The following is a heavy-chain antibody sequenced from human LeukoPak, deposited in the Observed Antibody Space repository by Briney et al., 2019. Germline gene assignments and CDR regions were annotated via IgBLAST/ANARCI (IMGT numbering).Heavy chain of an antibody. CDR3: ARDQVGEYSSSSFVSPSRRYYYYMDV. CDR2: IYTSGST. J-gene: IGHJ6*03. Sequence: SETLSLTCTVSDGSITSYYWSWIRQPDGKGLEWIGRIYTSGSTNYNHSLKSRVTMSVDTSKNQFSLKLSSVTAADTAVYYCARDQVGEYSSSSFVSPSRRYYYYMDVWGKGTTVTVSS. V-gene: IGHV4-4*07. D-gene: IGHD6-6*01. CDR1: DGSITSYY.